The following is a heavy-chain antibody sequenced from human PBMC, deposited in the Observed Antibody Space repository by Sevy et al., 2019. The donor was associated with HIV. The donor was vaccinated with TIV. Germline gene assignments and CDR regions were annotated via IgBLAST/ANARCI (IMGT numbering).Heavy chain of an antibody. V-gene: IGHV3-33*01. CDR1: GFTFSNYG. Sequence: GGSLRLSCAASGFTFSNYGMHWVRQAPGKGLEWVAVTWYDGSNKYYADSVKGRFTISRDNSKGTLYLQMNSLRAEDTAVYYCARDRLGPTDYYYYYGMDVWGPGTTVTVSS. CDR2: TWYDGSNK. J-gene: IGHJ6*02. CDR3: ARDRLGPTDYYYYYGMDV.